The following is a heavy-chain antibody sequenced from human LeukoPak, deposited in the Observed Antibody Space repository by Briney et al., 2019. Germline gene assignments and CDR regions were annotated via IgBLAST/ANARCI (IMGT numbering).Heavy chain of an antibody. Sequence: GGSLRLSCAASGFTFSSYAMSWVRQAPGKGLEWVSAISGSGGSTYYADSVKGRFTISRDNSKNTLYLQMNSLRAEDTAVYYCAKDLKPISRPQYYYYYYYGMDVWGQGTTVTVSS. CDR3: AKDLKPISRPQYYYYYYYGMDV. D-gene: IGHD2/OR15-2a*01. CDR1: GFTFSSYA. CDR2: ISGSGGST. V-gene: IGHV3-23*01. J-gene: IGHJ6*02.